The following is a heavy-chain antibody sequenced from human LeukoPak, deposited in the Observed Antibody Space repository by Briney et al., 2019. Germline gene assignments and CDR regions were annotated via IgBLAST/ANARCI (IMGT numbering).Heavy chain of an antibody. CDR1: GFTFSSYA. J-gene: IGHJ4*02. CDR2: ISGSGDST. V-gene: IGHV3-23*01. CDR3: PKGCASTSCYTSEY. Sequence: GGSLRLSYAASGFTFSSYAMSWVRQAPGRGLEWVSTISGSGDSTYYADSVKGRFTISRDNSKNTLYLQMNSLRPEDTAVYYCPKGCASTSCYTSEYWGQGTLVTVSS. D-gene: IGHD2-2*02.